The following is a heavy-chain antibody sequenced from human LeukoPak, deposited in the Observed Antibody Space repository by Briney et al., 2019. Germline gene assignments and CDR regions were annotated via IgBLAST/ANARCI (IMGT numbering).Heavy chain of an antibody. J-gene: IGHJ4*02. CDR2: IWYDGSKK. V-gene: IGHV3-30*02. CDR3: AKDVNAYCSGDCSDY. D-gene: IGHD2-21*01. CDR1: GFIFRSYA. Sequence: GGSLRLSCAASGFIFRSYAMSWVRQAPGKGLEWVAFIWYDGSKKYYADSVKGRFTISRDNSKNMVSLEMNSLRTEDTAVYYCAKDVNAYCSGDCSDYWGQGTLVTVSS.